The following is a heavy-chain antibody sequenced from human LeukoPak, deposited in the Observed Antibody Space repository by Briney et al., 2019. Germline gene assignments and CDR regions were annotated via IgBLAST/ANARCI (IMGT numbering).Heavy chain of an antibody. D-gene: IGHD6-13*01. V-gene: IGHV1-3*01. J-gene: IGHJ3*02. CDR1: GYTFASYA. CDR2: INAGNGNT. Sequence: ASVKGSCKASGYTFASYAMHWVRQAPGQRLEWMGWINAGNGNTKYSQKFQGRVTITRDTSASTAYMELSSLRSEDTAVYYCARGGRSSSWYSGAFDIWGQGTMVTVSS. CDR3: ARGGRSSSWYSGAFDI.